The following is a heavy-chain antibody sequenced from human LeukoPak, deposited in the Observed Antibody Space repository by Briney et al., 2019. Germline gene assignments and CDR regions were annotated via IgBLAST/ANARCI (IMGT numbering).Heavy chain of an antibody. Sequence: SVKVSCKASGGTFSGYAISWVRQAPGQGLEWMGRTIPILGVANYAQKFQGRLTITADKSTTTAYMELSSLRSEDTAVYYCARDNSIGWRPYYFDYWGQGTLVTVSS. J-gene: IGHJ4*02. CDR2: TIPILGVA. CDR1: GGTFSGYA. D-gene: IGHD6-19*01. CDR3: ARDNSIGWRPYYFDY. V-gene: IGHV1-69*04.